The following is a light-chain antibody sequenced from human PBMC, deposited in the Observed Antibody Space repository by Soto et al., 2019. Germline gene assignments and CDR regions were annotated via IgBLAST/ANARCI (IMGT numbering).Light chain of an antibody. CDR1: SSDVGFYNY. V-gene: IGLV2-14*01. J-gene: IGLJ1*01. Sequence: QSALTQTASVSGSPGQSIAISCTGSSSDVGFYNYVSWYQQHPGEVPKLIIFEVSNRPSGVSNRFSGSKSGNTASLTISGLQAEDEAAYYCSSYTTSSTRVFGTGTKLTVL. CDR3: SSYTTSSTRV. CDR2: EVS.